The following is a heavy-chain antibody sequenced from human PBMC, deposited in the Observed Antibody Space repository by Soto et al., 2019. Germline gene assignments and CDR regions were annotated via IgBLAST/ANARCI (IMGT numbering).Heavy chain of an antibody. D-gene: IGHD7-27*01. CDR2: MNPNSGNT. CDR1: GYTFTSYD. V-gene: IGHV1-8*01. CDR3: ARSHRNWGFDY. J-gene: IGHJ4*02. Sequence: QVQLVQSGAEVKKPGASVKVSCKASGYTFTSYDINWVRQATGQGFEWMGWMNPNSGNTGYAQKFQGRVTMARDPPITTAYLELSSLRSEHTAVYSCARSHRNWGFDYWGLGTLVTVSS.